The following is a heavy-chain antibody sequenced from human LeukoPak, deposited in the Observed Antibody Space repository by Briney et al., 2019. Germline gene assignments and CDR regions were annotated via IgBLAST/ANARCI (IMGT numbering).Heavy chain of an antibody. J-gene: IGHJ5*02. CDR3: ARDLGYSYGRHRYNWFDP. V-gene: IGHV1-18*01. CDR1: GYTFTSYG. Sequence: ASVKVSCKASGYTFTSYGISWVRQAPGQGLEWMGWVSAYNGNTNYAQKLQGRVTMTTDTSTSTAYMELRSLRSDDTAVYYCARDLGYSYGRHRYNWFDPWGQGTLVTVSS. CDR2: VSAYNGNT. D-gene: IGHD5-18*01.